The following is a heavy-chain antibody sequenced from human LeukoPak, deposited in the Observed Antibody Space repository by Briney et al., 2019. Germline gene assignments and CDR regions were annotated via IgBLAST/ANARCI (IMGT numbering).Heavy chain of an antibody. CDR2: MNGEGTTI. CDR3: AKCSTPGYTSGWCNWIDP. CDR1: GLTFRTTW. J-gene: IGHJ5*02. V-gene: IGHV3-74*01. D-gene: IGHD6-19*01. Sequence: PGGSLRLSCATSGLTFRTTWMHWVRQAPGKGLMWVSRMNGEGTTIDYADSVKGRFTVSRDNSKNTLYLQTNSLRADDTAVYYCAKCSTPGYTSGWCNWIDPWGQGTLVTVSS.